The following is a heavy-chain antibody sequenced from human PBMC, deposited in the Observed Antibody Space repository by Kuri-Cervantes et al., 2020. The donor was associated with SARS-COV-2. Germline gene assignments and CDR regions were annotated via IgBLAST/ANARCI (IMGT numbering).Heavy chain of an antibody. Sequence: GSLRLSCTVSGGSISSYYWSWIRQPPGKGLEWIGYIYYSGSTNYNPSLKSRVTISVDTSKNQLSLKLSSVTAADTAVYYCARITIFGVVISGAFDIWGQGTMVTVSS. J-gene: IGHJ3*02. CDR2: IYYSGST. V-gene: IGHV4-59*01. CDR3: ARITIFGVVISGAFDI. CDR1: GGSISSYY. D-gene: IGHD3-3*01.